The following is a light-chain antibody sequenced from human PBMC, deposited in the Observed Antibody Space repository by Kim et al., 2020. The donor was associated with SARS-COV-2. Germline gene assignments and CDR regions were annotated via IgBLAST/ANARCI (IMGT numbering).Light chain of an antibody. CDR2: SNT. V-gene: IGLV1-44*01. CDR1: DPTIGSIP. Sequence: GQRVTISCSGSDPTIGSIPVNRHQPLTGTAPKVVIYSNTQQSSGVPDRFSGSTSGTSASLAISGLQSEDEADYFCAAWDDRMNGVMFGGGTKVTVL. J-gene: IGLJ3*02. CDR3: AAWDDRMNGVM.